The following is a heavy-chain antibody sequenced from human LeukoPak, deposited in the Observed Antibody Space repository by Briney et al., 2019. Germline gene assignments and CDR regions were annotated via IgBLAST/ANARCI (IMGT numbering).Heavy chain of an antibody. CDR3: ARDRWDSSGYYYSWFDP. J-gene: IGHJ5*02. D-gene: IGHD3-22*01. CDR1: GGSISSYY. CDR2: IYTSGST. V-gene: IGHV4-4*07. Sequence: ETLSLTCTVSGGSISSYYWSWIWQPAGKGLEWIGRIYTSGSTNYNPSLKSQVTMSVDTSKNQFSLKLSSVTAADTAVYYCARDRWDSSGYYYSWFDPWGQGTLVTVSS.